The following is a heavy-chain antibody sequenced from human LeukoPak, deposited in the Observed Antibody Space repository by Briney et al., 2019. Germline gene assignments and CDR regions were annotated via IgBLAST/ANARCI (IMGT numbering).Heavy chain of an antibody. CDR2: IIPILGIA. V-gene: IGHV1-69*04. CDR3: ARVRYSYGSDY. J-gene: IGHJ4*02. Sequence: SVKVSCKASGGTFSSYAISWVRQAPGQGLEWMGRIIPILGIANYAQKFQGRVTITADRSTSTAYMELSSLRSEDTAVYYCARVRYSYGSDYWGQGTLVTVSS. D-gene: IGHD5-18*01. CDR1: GGTFSSYA.